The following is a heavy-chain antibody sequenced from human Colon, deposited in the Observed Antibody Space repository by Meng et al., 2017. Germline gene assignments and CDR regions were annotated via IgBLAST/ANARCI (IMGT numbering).Heavy chain of an antibody. Sequence: QDQRHQSGAGLVKPPQPPSLTCATSGDIVSSNSAAWNWIRQSPSRGLEWLGRTYCRSKYYNDYALSVKSRITINPDTSKNQFSLQLNSVTPEDTAIYYCARDWGDVRGGFDFWGQGTLVTVSS. CDR3: ARDWGDVRGGFDF. CDR1: GDIVSSNSAA. V-gene: IGHV6-1*01. J-gene: IGHJ4*02. D-gene: IGHD3-10*02. CDR2: TYCRSKYYN.